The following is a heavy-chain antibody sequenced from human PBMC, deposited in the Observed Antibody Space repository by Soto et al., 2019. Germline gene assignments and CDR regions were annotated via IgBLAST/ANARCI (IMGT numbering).Heavy chain of an antibody. CDR2: IIPMLGVR. J-gene: IGHJ3*02. CDR3: TIGSWSGEVFDI. CDR1: GGTFSTNS. Sequence: QVQLVQSGAEVKKPGSSVKVSCKDSGGTFSTNSMFWVRQALGQGLEWMGRIIPMLGVRNYAQRFQDRVTITADKSTATVHMELSSLRSEDTALYYCTIGSWSGEVFDIWGQGTMVTVSS. D-gene: IGHD2-21*01. V-gene: IGHV1-69*02.